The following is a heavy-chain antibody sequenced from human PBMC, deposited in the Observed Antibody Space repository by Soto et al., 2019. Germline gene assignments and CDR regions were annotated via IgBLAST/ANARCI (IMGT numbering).Heavy chain of an antibody. CDR1: GYPFTDYF. Sequence: QAQLVQSGAEVKKPGASVRVSCKTSGYPFTDYFIHWVRQAPGQGLEWMGVCSLYHHSTSYEQKFQGRLTVTADTSTTTVYMDLSSLSSECSAVYWCARELYSCGGDCPYYMDYWGQGTLVTVSS. V-gene: IGHV1-46*01. CDR2: CSLYHHST. CDR3: ARELYSCGGDCPYYMDY. D-gene: IGHD2-21*02. J-gene: IGHJ4*02.